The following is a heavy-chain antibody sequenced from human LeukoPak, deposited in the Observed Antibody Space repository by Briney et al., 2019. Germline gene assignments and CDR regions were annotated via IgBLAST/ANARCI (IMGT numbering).Heavy chain of an antibody. CDR3: ARDAAFGELVI. V-gene: IGHV1-46*01. D-gene: IGHD3-10*01. CDR2: INPSGGST. Sequence: ASVKVSCKASGYTFTSYYMHWVRQAPGQGLEWMGIINPSGGSTSYAQKFQGRVTMTRDTSTGTVYMELSSLRSEDTAVYYCARDAAFGELVIWGQGTLVTVSS. CDR1: GYTFTSYY. J-gene: IGHJ4*02.